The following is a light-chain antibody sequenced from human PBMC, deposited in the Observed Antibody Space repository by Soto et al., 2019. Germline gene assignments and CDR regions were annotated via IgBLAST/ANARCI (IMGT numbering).Light chain of an antibody. Sequence: EIMMTQSPGTLSVSPGEGATLSCTARQSVTLNLACNHQKPGQPPRLLLYGASTRSTGIHVRFGGSGSATAFLVTISSLQYEDSVVYYCHQYTSWPRGTFGPGTKVEI. CDR2: GAS. V-gene: IGKV3-15*01. CDR1: QSVTLN. CDR3: HQYTSWPRGT. J-gene: IGKJ3*01.